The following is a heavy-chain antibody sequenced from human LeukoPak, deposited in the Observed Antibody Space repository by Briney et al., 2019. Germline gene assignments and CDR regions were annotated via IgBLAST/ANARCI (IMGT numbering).Heavy chain of an antibody. D-gene: IGHD3-22*01. J-gene: IGHJ5*02. CDR1: GDSISSSSSY. V-gene: IGHV4-39*07. Sequence: SETLSLTCTVSGDSISSSSSYWGWIRQPPGKGLEWIGSIYYNGNTYYKTSLKSRVTISVDTSKNPFSLKLSSVTAADTAVYYCAGTYYYDSSGYPQPFDPWGQGTLVTVSS. CDR2: IYYNGNT. CDR3: AGTYYYDSSGYPQPFDP.